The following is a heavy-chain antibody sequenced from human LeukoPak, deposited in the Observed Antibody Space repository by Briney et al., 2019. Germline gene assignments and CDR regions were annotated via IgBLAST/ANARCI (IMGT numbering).Heavy chain of an antibody. Sequence: GGSLRLSCAASGFTFSSYAMSWVRQAPGKGLEWVSAIRGSGGSTYYADSVKGRFTISRDNSKNTLYLQMNSLRAEDTAVYYCAKELYSSSSGPLDYWGQGTLVTVSS. V-gene: IGHV3-23*01. J-gene: IGHJ4*02. CDR3: AKELYSSSSGPLDY. CDR1: GFTFSSYA. CDR2: IRGSGGST. D-gene: IGHD6-6*01.